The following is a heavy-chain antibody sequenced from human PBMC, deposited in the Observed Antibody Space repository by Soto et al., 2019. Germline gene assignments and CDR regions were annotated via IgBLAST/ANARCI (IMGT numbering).Heavy chain of an antibody. V-gene: IGHV4-39*01. D-gene: IGHD3-10*02. CDR2: VYYTETT. Sequence: SETPSLTCSLSGGSINSSDHFWGWIRQTPGKGLEWIGSVYYTETTYYNPSLKSPVTISVETSRNTFSLKVNSVTAADTGIYYCARQRVLSTNMFITSFDPWGQGTLVTVSS. CDR1: GGSINSSDHF. J-gene: IGHJ5*02. CDR3: ARQRVLSTNMFITSFDP.